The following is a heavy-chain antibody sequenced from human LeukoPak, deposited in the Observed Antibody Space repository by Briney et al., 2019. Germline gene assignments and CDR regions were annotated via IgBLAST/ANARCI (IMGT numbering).Heavy chain of an antibody. V-gene: IGHV1-69*01. CDR2: IIPIFGTA. Sequence: ASVKVSCKASGGTFSSYAISWVRQAPGQGLEWMGGIIPIFGTANYAQKFQGRVTITADESTSTAYMELSSLRSEDTAVYYCARDLEYPDSGYDLGGGFDYWGQGTLVTASS. CDR1: GGTFSSYA. CDR3: ARDLEYPDSGYDLGGGFDY. J-gene: IGHJ4*02. D-gene: IGHD5-12*01.